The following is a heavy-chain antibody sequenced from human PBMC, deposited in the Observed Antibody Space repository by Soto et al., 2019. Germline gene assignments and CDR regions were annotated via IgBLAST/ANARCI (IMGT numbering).Heavy chain of an antibody. Sequence: SETLSLTCAVSGGSISSGGYYWSWIRQHPGKGLEWIGNIYYSGSTYYNPSLKSRVTISVDTSKNQFSLKLSSVTAADTAVYYCATQEVGGSYVYTFDPWGQGTLVTVSS. J-gene: IGHJ5*02. CDR2: IYYSGST. V-gene: IGHV4-39*01. CDR1: GGSISSGGYY. D-gene: IGHD1-26*01. CDR3: ATQEVGGSYVYTFDP.